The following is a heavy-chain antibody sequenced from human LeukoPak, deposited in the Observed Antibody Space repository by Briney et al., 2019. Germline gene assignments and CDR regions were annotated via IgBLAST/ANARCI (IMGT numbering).Heavy chain of an antibody. D-gene: IGHD5-12*01. CDR1: GFTFSDYW. Sequence: GGSLRLSCAASGFTFSDYWMSWARQAPGKGLEWVANINQDGSAKYYVDSVKGRFAISRDNAKNSLYLQINSLRAEDTAVYYCTRRKFYSDYDPFDYWGQGILVTVSS. CDR2: INQDGSAK. CDR3: TRRKFYSDYDPFDY. J-gene: IGHJ4*02. V-gene: IGHV3-7*01.